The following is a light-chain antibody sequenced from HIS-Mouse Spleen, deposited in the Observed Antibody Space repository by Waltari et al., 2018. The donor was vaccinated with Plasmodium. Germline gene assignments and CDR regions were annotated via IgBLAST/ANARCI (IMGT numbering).Light chain of an antibody. CDR2: GSS. V-gene: IGKV3-20*01. J-gene: IGKJ4*01. Sequence: EIVLTQSPGPLSLSPGERATLPCRASQSVSSSYLAWYQQKPGQPPRLLIYGSSSRATGIPDRFSGSGSGTDFTLTISRLEPEDFAVYYCQQYGSSPQITFGGGTKVEIK. CDR3: QQYGSSPQIT. CDR1: QSVSSSY.